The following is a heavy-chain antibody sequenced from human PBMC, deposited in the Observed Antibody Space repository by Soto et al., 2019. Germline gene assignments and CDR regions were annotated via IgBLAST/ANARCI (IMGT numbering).Heavy chain of an antibody. J-gene: IGHJ5*02. CDR1: GYTFFTYD. D-gene: IGHD5-12*01. V-gene: IGHV1-18*01. Sequence: ASVKVSCKASGYTFFTYDISRVRQAPGQGLEWMGWISTYSGDTKYAQKSQGRVTMTTDTSTTTAYLELRSLRSDDTAVYYCARHHGPTTSENWFDPWGQGTLVTVSS. CDR2: ISTYSGDT. CDR3: ARHHGPTTSENWFDP.